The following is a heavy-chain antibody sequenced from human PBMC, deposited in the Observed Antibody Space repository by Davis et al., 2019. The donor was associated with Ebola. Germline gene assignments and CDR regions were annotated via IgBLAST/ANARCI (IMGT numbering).Heavy chain of an antibody. Sequence: SQTLSLTCALHGESFTGYYWTWIRQPPGKGLEWIGHIFTGGSTNYNPSLKSRVTISLDTSKNQFSLNVRSATAADTAVYYCARVGTYGAFDIWGLGTRVTVSS. CDR2: IFTGGST. D-gene: IGHD4-17*01. J-gene: IGHJ3*02. CDR1: GESFTGYY. V-gene: IGHV4-34*12. CDR3: ARVGTYGAFDI.